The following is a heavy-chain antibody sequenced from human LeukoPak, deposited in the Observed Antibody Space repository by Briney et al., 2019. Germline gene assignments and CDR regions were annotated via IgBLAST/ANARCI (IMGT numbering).Heavy chain of an antibody. V-gene: IGHV4-34*01. CDR3: ARERVIGYCSGGSCYLWFDP. CDR2: INHSGST. D-gene: IGHD2-15*01. Sequence: SETLSLTCSVYGGSFSVYYWSWIRQPPGKGLEWIGEINHSGSTNYNPSLKSRVTISVDTSNNHFSLKLSSVTAADTAVYYCARERVIGYCSGGSCYLWFDPWGQGTLVTVSS. CDR1: GGSFSVYY. J-gene: IGHJ5*02.